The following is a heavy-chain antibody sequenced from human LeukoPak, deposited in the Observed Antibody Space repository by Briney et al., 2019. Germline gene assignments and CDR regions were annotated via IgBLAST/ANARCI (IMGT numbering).Heavy chain of an antibody. J-gene: IGHJ6*02. Sequence: GRSLRLSCAASGFTFDDYAMHWVRQAPGKGLEWVSGTSWNSGSIGYADSVKGRFTISRDNAKNSLYLQMNSLRAEDTALYYCAKGIAADYYYYGMDVWGQGTTVTVSS. CDR3: AKGIAADYYYYGMDV. V-gene: IGHV3-9*01. CDR1: GFTFDDYA. CDR2: TSWNSGSI.